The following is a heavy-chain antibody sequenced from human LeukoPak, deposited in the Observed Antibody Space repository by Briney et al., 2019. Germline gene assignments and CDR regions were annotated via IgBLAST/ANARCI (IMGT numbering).Heavy chain of an antibody. Sequence: GESLKISCQGSDYNFATHWIGWVRQVPGKGLEWMGIIWPGDSDTRYSPSFQGQVTISVDKSISTAYLQWSGLKASDTAIYFCARGQTCSSTNCYTARAFDIWGQGTMVTVSS. D-gene: IGHD2-2*02. CDR1: DYNFATHW. CDR3: ARGQTCSSTNCYTARAFDI. CDR2: IWPGDSDT. J-gene: IGHJ3*02. V-gene: IGHV5-51*01.